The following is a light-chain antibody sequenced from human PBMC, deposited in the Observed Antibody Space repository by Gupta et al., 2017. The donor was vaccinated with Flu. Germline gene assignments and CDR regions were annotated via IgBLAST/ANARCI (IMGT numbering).Light chain of an antibody. Sequence: SSIGSATVDWYQQVPGMAPKLLIFANNQRPAGVPGRFSGSKSGTSASLAISGLQPDDEADYYCATWSDALSGPVFGGGTKLVVL. V-gene: IGLV1-44*01. J-gene: IGLJ2*01. CDR2: ANN. CDR3: ATWSDALSGPV. CDR1: SSIGSAT.